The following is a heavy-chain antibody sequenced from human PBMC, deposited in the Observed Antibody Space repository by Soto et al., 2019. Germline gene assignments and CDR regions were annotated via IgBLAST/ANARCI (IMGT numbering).Heavy chain of an antibody. D-gene: IGHD1-1*01. CDR3: ARVWVGTTFAYYYGMDV. Sequence: QVQLVQSGAEVKKPGASVKVSCKASGYTFTTYGINWVRQAPGQGLEWMGWISAYNGNTNYAQKLQGRVTMTTDTSXSXTYMELRSLRSDDTAVYYCARVWVGTTFAYYYGMDVWGQGTTVTVSS. V-gene: IGHV1-18*01. J-gene: IGHJ6*02. CDR1: GYTFTTYG. CDR2: ISAYNGNT.